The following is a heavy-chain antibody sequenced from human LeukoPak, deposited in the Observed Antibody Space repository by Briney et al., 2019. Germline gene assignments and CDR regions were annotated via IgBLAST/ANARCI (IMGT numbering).Heavy chain of an antibody. V-gene: IGHV4-39*02. CDR1: GGSISSSSYY. J-gene: IGHJ5*02. D-gene: IGHD4-23*01. CDR2: IYYSGST. Sequence: SETLSLTCTVSGGSISSSSYYWGWIRQPPGKGLKWIGSIYYSGSTYYNPSLKSRVTISVDTSKNQFSLKLSSVTAADTAVYYCAREGKRNWFDPWGQGTLVTVSS. CDR3: AREGKRNWFDP.